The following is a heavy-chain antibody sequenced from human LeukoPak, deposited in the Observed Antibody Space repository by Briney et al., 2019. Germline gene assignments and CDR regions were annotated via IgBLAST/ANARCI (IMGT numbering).Heavy chain of an antibody. CDR1: GLTFSNAW. D-gene: IGHD1-14*01. CDR2: IKRKSDGGTT. V-gene: IGHV3-15*01. Sequence: PGGSLRLSCAASGLTFSNAWMSWGRQVPGKGLEWVGRIKRKSDGGTTDYAAPVKGRFTISRDDSKNTLYLQMNSLKSENTAVYYCTTELDVRPNHYWGQGTLVTVSS. CDR3: TTELDVRPNHY. J-gene: IGHJ4*02.